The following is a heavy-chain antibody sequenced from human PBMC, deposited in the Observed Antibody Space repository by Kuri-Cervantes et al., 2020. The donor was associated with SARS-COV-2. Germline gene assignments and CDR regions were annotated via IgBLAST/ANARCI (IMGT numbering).Heavy chain of an antibody. Sequence: LSLTCAASGFTFSSYGMHWVRQAPGKGLEWVAVISYDGSNKYYADSVKGRFTISRDNSKNTLYLQMNSLRAEDTAVYYCARGRGPGDFWSGLNWFDPWGQGTLVTVSS. D-gene: IGHD3-3*01. CDR1: GFTFSSYG. CDR3: ARGRGPGDFWSGLNWFDP. J-gene: IGHJ5*02. V-gene: IGHV3-30*03. CDR2: ISYDGSNK.